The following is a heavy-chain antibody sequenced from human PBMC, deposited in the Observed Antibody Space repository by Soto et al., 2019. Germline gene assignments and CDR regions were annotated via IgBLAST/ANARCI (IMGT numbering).Heavy chain of an antibody. D-gene: IGHD3-10*01. J-gene: IGHJ6*02. V-gene: IGHV3-9*01. Sequence: EVQLVESGGGLVQPGRSLRLSCAASGFTFEDCAMHWVRQAPGKGLEWVSGITWSSGTIGYADSVKGRFTISRDNGKNSLYLKMNGLRPEDTAFYYCPRNHNGSAIYVMNVGGQGTTVTVP. CDR2: ITWSSGTI. CDR3: PRNHNGSAIYVMNV. CDR1: GFTFEDCA.